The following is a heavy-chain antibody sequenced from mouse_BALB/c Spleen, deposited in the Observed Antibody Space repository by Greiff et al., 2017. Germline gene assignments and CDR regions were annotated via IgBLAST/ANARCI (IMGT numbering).Heavy chain of an antibody. V-gene: IGHV14-3*02. D-gene: IGHD2-2*01. CDR1: GFNIKDTY. CDR3: AGGYGYDAWFAY. CDR2: IDPANGNT. Sequence: EVQLQQSGAELVKPGASVKLSCTASGFNIKDTYMHWVKQRPEQGLEWIGRIDPANGNTKYDPKFQGKATITADTSSNTAYLQLSSLTAEDTAVYCCAGGYGYDAWFAYWGQGTLVTVSA. J-gene: IGHJ3*01.